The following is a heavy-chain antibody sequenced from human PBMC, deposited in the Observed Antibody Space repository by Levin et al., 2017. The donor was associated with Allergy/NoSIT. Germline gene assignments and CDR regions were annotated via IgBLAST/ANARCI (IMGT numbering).Heavy chain of an antibody. CDR1: GGSISSGDYY. Sequence: SQTLSLTCTVSGGSISSGDYYWSWIRQPPGKGLEWIGYIYYSGSTYYNPSLKSRVTISVDTSKNQFSLKLSSVTAADTAVYYCARGNCSSTSCYMGMIWFDPWGQGTLVTVSS. V-gene: IGHV4-30-4*01. CDR3: ARGNCSSTSCYMGMIWFDP. CDR2: IYYSGST. J-gene: IGHJ5*02. D-gene: IGHD2-2*02.